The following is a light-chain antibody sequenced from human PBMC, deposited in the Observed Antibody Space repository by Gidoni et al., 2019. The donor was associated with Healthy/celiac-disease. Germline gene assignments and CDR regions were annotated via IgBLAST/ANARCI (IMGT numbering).Light chain of an antibody. CDR1: QSISSY. V-gene: IGKV1-39*01. J-gene: IGKJ1*01. CDR3: QQSYSTRWT. CDR2: AAS. Sequence: DIQMTQSPSSLAASVGDRVTITCRASQSISSYLNWYQQKPGKAPKLLIYAASSLQSGVPSMFSGSGSGTDFTLTISSLQPEDFATYYCQQSYSTRWTFXQXTKVEIK.